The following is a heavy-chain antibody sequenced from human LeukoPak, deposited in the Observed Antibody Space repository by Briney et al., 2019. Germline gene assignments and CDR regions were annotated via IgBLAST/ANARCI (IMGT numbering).Heavy chain of an antibody. J-gene: IGHJ4*02. Sequence: PSETLSLTCTVSGGSFSSHYWTWIRQPPGKGLEWIGYISYSGSTNYNPSLKSRVTISVDTSKKQFSLKLSSVTAADTAVYYCARVRYYYDSSGYYFDYWGQGTLVTVSS. CDR3: ARVRYYYDSSGYYFDY. D-gene: IGHD3-22*01. CDR2: ISYSGST. V-gene: IGHV4-59*11. CDR1: GGSFSSHY.